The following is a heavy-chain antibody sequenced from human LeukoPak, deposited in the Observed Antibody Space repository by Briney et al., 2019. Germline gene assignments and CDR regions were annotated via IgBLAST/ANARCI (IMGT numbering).Heavy chain of an antibody. J-gene: IGHJ4*02. CDR3: TRDLGNWDIDY. CDR2: IYYSGST. CDR1: GGSISSGSYF. Sequence: SETLSLTCTVSGGSISSGSYFWGWIRQSPGRGLEWIGSIYYSGSTHYNPSLKSRVTISSDTSRNQFSPKLSSVTAADTAVYYCTRDLGNWDIDYWGQGTLVTVSS. D-gene: IGHD7-27*01. V-gene: IGHV4-39*07.